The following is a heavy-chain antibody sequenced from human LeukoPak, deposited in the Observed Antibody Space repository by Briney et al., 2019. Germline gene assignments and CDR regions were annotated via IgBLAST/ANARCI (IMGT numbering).Heavy chain of an antibody. CDR2: IYYSGTT. D-gene: IGHD3-10*01. CDR3: ARHDYFGSLNWFNP. J-gene: IGHJ5*02. V-gene: IGHV4-39*01. CDR1: GGSLNSPNYY. Sequence: SETLSLTCIVSGGSLNSPNYYWGWIRQPPGKGLEWIGTIYYSGTTYYNPSLKSRLTISVDTSKNQFSLKLTSVTAADTAVYYCARHDYFGSLNWFNPWGQGTLITVSS.